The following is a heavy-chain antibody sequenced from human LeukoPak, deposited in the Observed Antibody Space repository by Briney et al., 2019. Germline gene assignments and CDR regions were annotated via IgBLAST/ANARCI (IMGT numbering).Heavy chain of an antibody. J-gene: IGHJ4*02. D-gene: IGHD6-19*01. CDR3: AGERGEEYSSGWYKRNYFDN. CDR1: GASISNSDYY. CDR2: VYYSGST. V-gene: IGHV4-31*03. Sequence: SETLSLTCTVSGASISNSDYYWGWIRQHPGKGLEGIGYVYYSGSTYSNPSLKSRVIISVDTSKNQFSLMMTSMTAADTAVYYCAGERGEEYSSGWYKRNYFDNWGQGIRVTVSS.